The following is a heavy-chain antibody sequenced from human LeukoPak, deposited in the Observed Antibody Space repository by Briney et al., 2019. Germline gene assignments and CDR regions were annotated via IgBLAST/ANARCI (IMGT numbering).Heavy chain of an antibody. CDR1: GGSISSYY. D-gene: IGHD3-10*01. CDR2: IYYSGST. CDR3: ARHGSGSYYWNYYYYGMDV. Sequence: SETLSLTCTVSGGSISSYYWSWIRQPPGKGLEWIGSIYYSGSTYYNPSLKSRVTISVDTSKNQFSLKLSSVTAADTAVYYCARHGSGSYYWNYYYYGMDVWGQGTTVTVSS. V-gene: IGHV4-59*05. J-gene: IGHJ6*02.